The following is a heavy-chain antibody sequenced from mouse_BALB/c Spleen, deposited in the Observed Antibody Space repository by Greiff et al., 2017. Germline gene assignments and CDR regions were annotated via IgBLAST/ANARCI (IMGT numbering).Heavy chain of an antibody. CDR2: IWTGGGT. V-gene: IGHV2-9-2*01. J-gene: IGHJ4*01. Sequence: QVQLKQSGPGLVAPSQSLSITCTVSGFSLTSYDISWIRQPPGKGLEWLGVIWTGGGTNYNSAFMSRLSISKDNSKSQVFLKMNSLQTDDTAIYYCVRSRDGGYAMDYWGQGTSVTVSS. CDR3: VRSRDGGYAMDY. D-gene: IGHD1-2*01. CDR1: GFSLTSYD.